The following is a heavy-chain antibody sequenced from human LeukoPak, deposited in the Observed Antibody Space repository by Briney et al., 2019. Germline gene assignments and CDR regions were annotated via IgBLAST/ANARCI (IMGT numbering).Heavy chain of an antibody. Sequence: GGSLRLSCAGSGFTFSSYAMNWVRRAPGKGLEWVSYISSSGSTIYYADSVKGRFTISRDNAKNSLYLQMNSLRAEDTAVYYCASDAEYCSGGSCYRGNFDYWGQGTLVTVSS. CDR3: ASDAEYCSGGSCYRGNFDY. J-gene: IGHJ4*02. CDR1: GFTFSSYA. CDR2: ISSSGSTI. D-gene: IGHD2-15*01. V-gene: IGHV3-48*03.